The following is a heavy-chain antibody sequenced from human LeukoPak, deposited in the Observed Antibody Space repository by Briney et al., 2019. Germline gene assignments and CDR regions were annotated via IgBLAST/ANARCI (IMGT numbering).Heavy chain of an antibody. V-gene: IGHV4-34*01. CDR3: ARARLMVARGVIILNHFDI. CDR1: GGSFSGYY. CDR2: INHSGST. Sequence: SETLSLTCAVYGGSFSGYYWSWIRQPPGKGLEWIGEINHSGSTNYNPSLKSRVTISVDTSKNQFSLKLSSVTAADTAVYYCARARLMVARGVIILNHFDIWGQGTMVTVSS. D-gene: IGHD3-10*01. J-gene: IGHJ3*02.